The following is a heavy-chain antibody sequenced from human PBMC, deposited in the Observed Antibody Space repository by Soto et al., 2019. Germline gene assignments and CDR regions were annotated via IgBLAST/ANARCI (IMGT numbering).Heavy chain of an antibody. D-gene: IGHD2-21*02. V-gene: IGHV4-31*03. J-gene: IGHJ6*02. CDR2: IYYSGST. CDR1: GGSISSGGYY. CDR3: ARDRVTASRDYYYYGMDV. Sequence: LSLTCTVSGGSISSGGYYWSWIRQHPGKGLEWIGYIYYSGSTYYNPSLKSRVTISVDTSKNQFSLKLSSVTAADTAVYYCARDRVTASRDYYYYGMDVWGQGTTVTVSS.